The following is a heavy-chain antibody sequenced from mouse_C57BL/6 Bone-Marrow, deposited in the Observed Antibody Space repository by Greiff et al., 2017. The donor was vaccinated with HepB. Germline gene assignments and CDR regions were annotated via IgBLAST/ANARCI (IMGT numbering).Heavy chain of an antibody. J-gene: IGHJ2*01. CDR1: GYTFTSYW. CDR3: TRPPLPHYFDY. Sequence: VQLQQSGTVLARPGASVKMSCKTSGYTFTSYWMHWVKQRPGQGLEWIGAIYPGNSDTRYNQKFKGKAKLTAVTSASTAYMERSSLTNENSAVYYCTRPPLPHYFDYWGQGTTLTVSS. D-gene: IGHD5-5*01. CDR2: IYPGNSDT. V-gene: IGHV1-5*01.